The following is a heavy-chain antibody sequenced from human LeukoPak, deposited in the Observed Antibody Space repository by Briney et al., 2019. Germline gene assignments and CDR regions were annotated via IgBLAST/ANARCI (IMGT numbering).Heavy chain of an antibody. CDR1: GYSFTASY. CDR3: AKEFPSGATRDLDY. Sequence: ASVQVSCQASGYSFTASYMHCVLQPPGQGLEWLGCINPSSGGTKYAPKFQGQVTLTRDTSINTVYMELTSLRADNTAMYYCAKEFPSGATRDLDYWGQGTLVTVSS. V-gene: IGHV1-2*02. D-gene: IGHD1-26*01. J-gene: IGHJ4*02. CDR2: INPSSGGT.